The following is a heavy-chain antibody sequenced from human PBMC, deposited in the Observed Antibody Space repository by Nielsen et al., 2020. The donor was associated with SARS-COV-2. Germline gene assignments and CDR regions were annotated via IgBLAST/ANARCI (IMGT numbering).Heavy chain of an antibody. Sequence: WVRQAPGQGLEWMGRINPNSGGTNYAQKFQGRVTMTRDTSISTAYMELSRLRSDDTAVYYCARGMNGIAAAQHYYYGMDVWRQGTTVTVSS. V-gene: IGHV1-2*06. D-gene: IGHD6-13*01. CDR2: INPNSGGT. J-gene: IGHJ6*02. CDR3: ARGMNGIAAAQHYYYGMDV.